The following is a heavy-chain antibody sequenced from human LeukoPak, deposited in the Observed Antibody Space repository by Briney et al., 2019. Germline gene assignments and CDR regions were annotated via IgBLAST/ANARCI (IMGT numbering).Heavy chain of an antibody. CDR1: GGSISSGDYY. D-gene: IGHD3-3*01. CDR3: ARDAYDFWSGYGSPNWFDP. V-gene: IGHV4-30-4*08. CDR2: IYYSGST. J-gene: IGHJ5*02. Sequence: SETLSLTCTVSGGSISSGDYYWSWIRQPPGKGLEWIGYIYYSGSTYYNPSLKSRVTISVDTSKNQFSLKLSSVTAADTAVYYCARDAYDFWSGYGSPNWFDPWGQGTLVTVSS.